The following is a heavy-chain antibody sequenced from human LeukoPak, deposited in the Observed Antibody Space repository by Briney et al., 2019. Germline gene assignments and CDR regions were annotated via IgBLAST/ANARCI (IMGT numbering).Heavy chain of an antibody. J-gene: IGHJ4*02. CDR2: IYYSGST. CDR3: ARHDYGDYFPGYFDY. D-gene: IGHD4-17*01. V-gene: IGHV4-59*08. CDR1: GAPFISTS. Sequence: SETLSLTCTVSGAPFISTSWSWIRQPPGKGLGGFGYIYYSGSTNYNPSLKSRVTISVDTSKNQFSLKLSSVTAADTAVYYCARHDYGDYFPGYFDYWGQGTLVTVSS.